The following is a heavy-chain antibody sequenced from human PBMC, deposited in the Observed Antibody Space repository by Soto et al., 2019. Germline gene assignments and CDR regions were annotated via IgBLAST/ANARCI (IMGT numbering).Heavy chain of an antibody. CDR2: ISAYNGNT. CDR3: ARVGIYGDYVAQSDY. J-gene: IGHJ4*02. Sequence: ASVKVSCKASGYTFTSYGISWVRQAPGQGLEWMGWISAYNGNTNYAQKLQGRVTMTTDTSTSTAYMELRSLRSDDTAVYYCARVGIYGDYVAQSDYWGQGTLVTVS. CDR1: GYTFTSYG. V-gene: IGHV1-18*01. D-gene: IGHD4-17*01.